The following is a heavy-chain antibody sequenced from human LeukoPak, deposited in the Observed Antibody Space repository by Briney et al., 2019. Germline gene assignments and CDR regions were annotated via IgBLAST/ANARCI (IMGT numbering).Heavy chain of an antibody. V-gene: IGHV3-74*01. J-gene: IGHJ4*02. CDR1: GFTFSTYW. CDR3: ARSYSSYVPSDL. CDR2: INSDGSST. D-gene: IGHD3-22*01. Sequence: GGSLRLSCAASGFTFSTYWMSWGRQAPGKGLVWVSRINSDGSSTNYADSVKGRFTISRDNAKNTLYLQMNSLRGEDAAVYHCARSYSSYVPSDLWGQGTLVTVSP.